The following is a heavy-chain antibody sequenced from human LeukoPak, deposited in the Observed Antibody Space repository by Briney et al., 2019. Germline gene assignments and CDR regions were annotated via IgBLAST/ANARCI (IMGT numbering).Heavy chain of an antibody. J-gene: IGHJ4*02. D-gene: IGHD3-10*01. V-gene: IGHV3-66*01. Sequence: PGGSLRLSCAASGFTFSSYAMSWVRQAPGKGLEWVSVIYSGGSTYYADSVKGRFTISRDNSKNTLYLQMNSLRAEDTAVYYCARDQYYGSLGYWGQGTLVTVSS. CDR3: ARDQYYGSLGY. CDR1: GFTFSSYA. CDR2: IYSGGST.